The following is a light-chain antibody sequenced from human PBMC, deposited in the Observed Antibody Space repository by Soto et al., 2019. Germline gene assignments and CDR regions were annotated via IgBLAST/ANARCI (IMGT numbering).Light chain of an antibody. V-gene: IGKV3-20*01. CDR3: QQHGSLPRT. J-gene: IGKJ1*01. CDR2: GAS. Sequence: EIVLTQSPGTLSLSPGERATLSCRASQSVSSSYLAWYQQKPGQAPRLLIYGASSRADGIPDRFSGSGSGTDFTLTISRLEPEDVAVYYCQQHGSLPRTFGQGTKVEI. CDR1: QSVSSSY.